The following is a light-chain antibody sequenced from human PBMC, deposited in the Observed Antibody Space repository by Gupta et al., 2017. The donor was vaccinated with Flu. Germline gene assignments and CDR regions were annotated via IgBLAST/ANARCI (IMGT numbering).Light chain of an antibody. V-gene: IGKV1-12*01. CDR2: AAS. CDR3: QQANSFPRT. Sequence: DIQMTQSPSSVSAAVGDRVTITCRASRGISSWLAWYQQKPGKAPKLLIYAASSLQSGVPSRFSGSGSGTDFTLTINSLQPEDFATYYCQQANSFPRTFGQGTKVEIK. J-gene: IGKJ1*01. CDR1: RGISSW.